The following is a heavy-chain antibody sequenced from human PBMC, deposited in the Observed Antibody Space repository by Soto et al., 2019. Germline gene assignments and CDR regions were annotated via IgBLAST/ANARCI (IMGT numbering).Heavy chain of an antibody. CDR2: ISSSSSYI. D-gene: IGHD4-17*01. CDR1: GFTFSSYS. CDR3: ARDGVHGDYFDY. J-gene: IGHJ4*02. Sequence: GGSLILSCAASGFTFSSYSMNWVRQAPGKGLEWVSSISSSSSYIYYADSVKGRFTISRDNAKNSLYLQMNSLRAEDTAVYYCARDGVHGDYFDYWGQGTLVTVSS. V-gene: IGHV3-21*01.